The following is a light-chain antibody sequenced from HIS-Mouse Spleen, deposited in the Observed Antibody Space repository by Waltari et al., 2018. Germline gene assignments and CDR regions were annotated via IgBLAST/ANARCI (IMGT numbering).Light chain of an antibody. CDR3: QVWDSSSDHPKV. Sequence: SYVLTQPPSVSVAPGQTARITCGGNNIGSKSVHWHQQKPGQAPVLVVYDASDRPSGIPERFSGSNSGNTATLTISRVEAGDEADYYCQVWDSSSDHPKVFGGGTKLTVL. V-gene: IGLV3-21*02. J-gene: IGLJ2*01. CDR2: DAS. CDR1: NIGSKS.